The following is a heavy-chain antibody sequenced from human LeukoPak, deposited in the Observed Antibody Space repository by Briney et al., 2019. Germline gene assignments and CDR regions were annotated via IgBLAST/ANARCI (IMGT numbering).Heavy chain of an antibody. D-gene: IGHD3-3*01. J-gene: IGHJ4*02. CDR3: ARLTARFYDF. Sequence: SQTLSLTCTVSGGSISSGSYYWSWIRQPAGKGLEWIGRIYTSGSTNYNPSLKSRVTISVDTSKNQFSLKLSSVPAADTAVYYCARLTARFYDFWSQGTLVTVSS. V-gene: IGHV4-61*02. CDR1: GGSISSGSYY. CDR2: IYTSGST.